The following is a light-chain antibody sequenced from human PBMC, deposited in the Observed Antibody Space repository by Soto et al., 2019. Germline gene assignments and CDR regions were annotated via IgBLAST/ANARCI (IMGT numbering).Light chain of an antibody. Sequence: EIVLTQSPGTLSLSPGERATLSCRASQSISSSYLAWYQQKPGQAPRHLIYGASSRATGIPDRFSGSGPGTAFTLTISRLEPEDFAVYYCQQYGSSPFTFGPGTKVDIK. CDR3: QQYGSSPFT. CDR2: GAS. V-gene: IGKV3-20*01. CDR1: QSISSSY. J-gene: IGKJ3*01.